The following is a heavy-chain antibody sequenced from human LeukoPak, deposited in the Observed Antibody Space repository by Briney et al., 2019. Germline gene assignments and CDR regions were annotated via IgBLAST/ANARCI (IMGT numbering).Heavy chain of an antibody. CDR1: GGSISSSSYY. CDR2: IYYSGST. Sequence: PSETLSLTCTVSGGSISSSSYYWGWIRQPPGKGLEWIGSIYYSGSTYYNPSLKSRVTISVDTSKNQFSLKLSSVTAADTAVYYCARDPGGKSVVFNAFDIWGQGTMVTVSS. CDR3: ARDPGGKSVVFNAFDI. V-gene: IGHV4-39*07. D-gene: IGHD2-15*01. J-gene: IGHJ3*02.